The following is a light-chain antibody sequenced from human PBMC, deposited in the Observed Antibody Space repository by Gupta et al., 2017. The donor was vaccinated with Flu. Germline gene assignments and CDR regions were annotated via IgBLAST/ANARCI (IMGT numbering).Light chain of an antibody. CDR2: SAS. J-gene: IGKJ1*01. Sequence: GDRVTITWRASQDIDSYLAWLQYKPGKAPKSLINSASKLQSGVPSRFSASGYGTHFTLIITNLQPDDFAIYYCRQYKSYPWTFGQGTKVDI. CDR1: QDIDSY. CDR3: RQYKSYPWT. V-gene: IGKV1-16*01.